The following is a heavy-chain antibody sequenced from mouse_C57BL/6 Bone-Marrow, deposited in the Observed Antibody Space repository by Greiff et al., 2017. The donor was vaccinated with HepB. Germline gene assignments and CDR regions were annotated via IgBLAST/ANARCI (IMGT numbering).Heavy chain of an antibody. Sequence: QVQLQQSGAELARPGASVKMSCKASGYTFTSYTMHWVKQRPGQGLEWIGYINPSSGYTKYNQKFKDKATLTADKSSSTAYMQLSSLTSEDAAVYYCARDGYPYYFDYWGQGTTLTVSS. J-gene: IGHJ2*01. V-gene: IGHV1-4*01. CDR3: ARDGYPYYFDY. D-gene: IGHD2-3*01. CDR2: INPSSGYT. CDR1: GYTFTSYT.